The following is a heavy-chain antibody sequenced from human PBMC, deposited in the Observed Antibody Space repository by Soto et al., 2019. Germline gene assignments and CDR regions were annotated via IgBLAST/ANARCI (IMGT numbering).Heavy chain of an antibody. V-gene: IGHV1-8*01. J-gene: IGHJ6*03. CDR2: MNPNSGNT. D-gene: IGHD3-9*01. Sequence: ASVKVSCKASGYTFTSYDINWVRQATGQGLEWMGWMNPNSGNTGYAQKFQGRVTMTRNTSISTAYMELSSLRSEDTAVYYCARVPSSYSYDILTGYRTGYYYMHGWGKGTTVTGSS. CDR1: GYTFTSYD. CDR3: ARVPSSYSYDILTGYRTGYYYMHG.